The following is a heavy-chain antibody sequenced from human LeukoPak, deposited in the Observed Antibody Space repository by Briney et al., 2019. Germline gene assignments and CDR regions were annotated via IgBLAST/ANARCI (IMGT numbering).Heavy chain of an antibody. CDR2: IYYSGST. CDR1: GGSISSYY. D-gene: IGHD3-9*01. Sequence: SETLSLTCTVSGGSISSYYWSWIRQPPGKGLEWIGYIYYSGSTNYNPSLKSRVTISVDTSKNQFSLKLSSVTAADTAVYYCARAYVGWYYDILTGWFDYWGQGTLVTVSS. CDR3: ARAYVGWYYDILTGWFDY. J-gene: IGHJ4*02. V-gene: IGHV4-59*01.